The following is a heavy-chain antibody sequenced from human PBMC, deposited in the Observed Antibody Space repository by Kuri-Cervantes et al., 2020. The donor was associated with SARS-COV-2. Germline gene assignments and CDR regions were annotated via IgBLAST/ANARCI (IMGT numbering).Heavy chain of an antibody. CDR1: GYTFTGYY. V-gene: IGHV1-2*02. CDR3: ARELLGIQSSGSYYMDV. D-gene: IGHD3-10*01. CDR2: INPNSGGT. Sequence: ASVKVSCKASGYTFTGYYMHWVRQAPGQGLEWMGWINPNSGGTNYAQKFQGRVTMTRDTSISTAYMELSRLRSDDTAVYYCARELLGIQSSGSYYMDVWGKGTTVTVSS. J-gene: IGHJ6*03.